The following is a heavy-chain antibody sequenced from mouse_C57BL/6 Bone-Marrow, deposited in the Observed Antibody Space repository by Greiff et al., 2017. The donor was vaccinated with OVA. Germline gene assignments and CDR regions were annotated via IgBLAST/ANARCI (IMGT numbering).Heavy chain of an antibody. D-gene: IGHD4-1*01. Sequence: VQLQQSGAELVKPGASVKISCKASGYAFSSYWMNWVKQRPGKGLEWIGQIYPGDGDTNYNGKFKGKATLTADKSSSTAYMQLSSLTSEDSAVYFCAREGRTGTSYFDYWGQGTTLTVSS. CDR1: GYAFSSYW. CDR2: IYPGDGDT. J-gene: IGHJ2*01. V-gene: IGHV1-80*01. CDR3: AREGRTGTSYFDY.